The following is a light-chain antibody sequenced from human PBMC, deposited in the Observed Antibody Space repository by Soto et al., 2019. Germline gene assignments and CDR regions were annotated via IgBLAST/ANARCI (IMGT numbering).Light chain of an antibody. J-gene: IGKJ2*01. CDR1: QNLFYSSNDKNY. CDR3: QQYYSTPYT. Sequence: DIVMTQSPDSLAVSLGERATINCKSSQNLFYSSNDKNYLAWYQQKAGQPPKLLISWSSTRASGVPDRFSGSGSGTDFSLTISSLQAEDVAVYYCQQYYSTPYTFGQGTRVEIK. V-gene: IGKV4-1*01. CDR2: WSS.